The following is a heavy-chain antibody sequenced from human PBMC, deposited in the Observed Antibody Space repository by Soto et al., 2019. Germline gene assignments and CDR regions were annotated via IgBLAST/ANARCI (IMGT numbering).Heavy chain of an antibody. J-gene: IGHJ4*02. Sequence: QVQLQESGPGLVKPSQTLSLTCTVSGGSISSGAYYWSWIRQHPGKGLEWIGYIYYSGGTYYNPSLKSRVTISVDTSKNHSSLKLSSVTAADTAVYYCARDSGYNPAFDYWGQGTLVTVSS. CDR3: ARDSGYNPAFDY. V-gene: IGHV4-31*03. CDR2: IYYSGGT. CDR1: GGSISSGAYY. D-gene: IGHD5-12*01.